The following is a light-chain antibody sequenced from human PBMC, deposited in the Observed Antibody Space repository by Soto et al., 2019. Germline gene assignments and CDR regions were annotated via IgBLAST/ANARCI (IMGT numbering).Light chain of an antibody. CDR3: SSYTSSSLYV. V-gene: IGLV2-14*01. Sequence: QSALTQPASVSGSTGHSITISCTGTSSDVGGYNYVSWYQQHPGKAPKLMIYDVSNRPSGVSNRFSGSKSGNTASLTISGLQAEDEADYYCSSYTSSSLYVFGTGTKVTVL. CDR2: DVS. CDR1: SSDVGGYNY. J-gene: IGLJ1*01.